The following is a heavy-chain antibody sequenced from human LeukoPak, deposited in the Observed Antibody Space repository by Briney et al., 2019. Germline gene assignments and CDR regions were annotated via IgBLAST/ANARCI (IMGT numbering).Heavy chain of an antibody. J-gene: IGHJ4*02. CDR1: GFTFSSYG. D-gene: IGHD1-26*01. Sequence: GGSLRLSCAASGFTFSSYGMHWVRQAPGKGLEWVAVISYDGSNKYYADSVKGRFTISRDNSKNTLYLQMNSLRAEDTAVYYWAKPFRYRGSYFDYYFDYGGQEPLATVS. V-gene: IGHV3-30*18. CDR3: AKPFRYRGSYFDYYFDY. CDR2: ISYDGSNK.